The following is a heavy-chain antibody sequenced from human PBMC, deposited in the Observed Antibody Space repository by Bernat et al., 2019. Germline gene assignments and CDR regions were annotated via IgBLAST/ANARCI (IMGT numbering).Heavy chain of an antibody. J-gene: IGHJ3*02. CDR2: IYYSGST. V-gene: IGHV4-59*01. CDR1: GGSISSYY. CDR3: ARVSPRWLRSDAFDS. Sequence: QVQLQESGPGLVKPSETLSLTCTVSGGSISSYYWSWIRQPPGKGLEWIGYIYYSGSTNYNPSLKSRVTISVDTSKNQFSLKLSSVTAADTAVYYCARVSPRWLRSDAFDSWGQGTMVTVSS. D-gene: IGHD5-18*01.